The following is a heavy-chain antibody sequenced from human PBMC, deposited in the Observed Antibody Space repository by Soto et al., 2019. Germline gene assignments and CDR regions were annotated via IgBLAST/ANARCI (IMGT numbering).Heavy chain of an antibody. V-gene: IGHV3-33*01. Sequence: GGSLRLSCAASGFTFSSYGMHWVRQAPGKGLEWVAVIWYDGSNKYYADSVKGRFTISRDNSKNTLYLQMNSLRAEDTAVDYSAGERDFSTPKGFAGHHNYYYYGMDVWGQGTTVTVSS. J-gene: IGHJ6*02. CDR3: AGERDFSTPKGFAGHHNYYYYGMDV. CDR2: IWYDGSNK. D-gene: IGHD3-3*01. CDR1: GFTFSSYG.